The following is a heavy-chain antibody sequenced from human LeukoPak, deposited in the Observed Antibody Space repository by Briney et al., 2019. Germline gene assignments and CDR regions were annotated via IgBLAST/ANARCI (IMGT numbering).Heavy chain of an antibody. J-gene: IGHJ4*02. Sequence: GGSLRLSCAASGFTFSSYEMNWVRQAPGKGLEWLSYISYTGSNKYYADSVKGRFTISRDNAKNSLYLQMNSLRAEDTAVYFCARVFVGENFGYWGQGTLVTVSS. D-gene: IGHD3-10*02. CDR1: GFTFSSYE. CDR2: ISYTGSNK. CDR3: ARVFVGENFGY. V-gene: IGHV3-48*03.